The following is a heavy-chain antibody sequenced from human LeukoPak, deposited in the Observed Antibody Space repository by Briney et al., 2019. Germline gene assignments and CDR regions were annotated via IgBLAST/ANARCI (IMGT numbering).Heavy chain of an antibody. CDR3: AREKVGDNSGLDV. D-gene: IGHD1-26*01. CDR2: IFNSGST. J-gene: IGHJ6*02. CDR1: GDSISPYY. Sequence: ASETLSLTCTVSGDSISPYYWGWIRQPPGKRLEWMGYIFNSGSTDYNPSLKSRVTISVDTSKNQFSLKVSSVTAADTALYFCAREKVGDNSGLDVWGQGTTVTVSS. V-gene: IGHV4-59*01.